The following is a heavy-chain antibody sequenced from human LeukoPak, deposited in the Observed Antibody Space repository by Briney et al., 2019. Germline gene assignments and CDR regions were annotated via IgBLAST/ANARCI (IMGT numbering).Heavy chain of an antibody. D-gene: IGHD6-13*01. CDR2: MHPNSGNT. CDR1: GYTFTSYD. V-gene: IGHV1-8*01. Sequence: ASVKVSCKASGYTFTSYDINWVRQATGQGLEWMGWMHPNSGNTGYAQNFQGRVTMTRNTSISTAYMELSSLRSDDTAVYYCARGVQQQLIYYFDYWGQGTLVTVSS. J-gene: IGHJ4*02. CDR3: ARGVQQQLIYYFDY.